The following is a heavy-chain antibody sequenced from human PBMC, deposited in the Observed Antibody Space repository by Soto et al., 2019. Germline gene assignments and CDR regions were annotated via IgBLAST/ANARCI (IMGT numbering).Heavy chain of an antibody. D-gene: IGHD5-12*01. Sequence: SSVKVSCKASGYTFSSFSFSWVRQAPGKGLEWMGWISTDNGDTKYAQNLQGRVTMTTDTSTNTAYMELRSLRSDDTAVYYCARDRMKGVEIMATMTPHYYYYGMDVWG. CDR1: GYTFSSFS. CDR2: ISTDNGDT. CDR3: ARDRMKGVEIMATMTPHYYYYGMDV. V-gene: IGHV1-18*01. J-gene: IGHJ6*02.